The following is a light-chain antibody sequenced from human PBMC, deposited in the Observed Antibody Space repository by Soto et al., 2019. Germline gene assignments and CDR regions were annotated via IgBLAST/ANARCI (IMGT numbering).Light chain of an antibody. V-gene: IGLV1-40*01. Sequence: QSVLTQPPSVSGAPGQKITISCTGSSSNIGAGYDVHWYQQLPGTAPKVLIYGNKNRPSGVPDRFSGSKSATSASLAITGLQAEDEADSYCQSYDNSLNVWVFGGGTKLTVL. J-gene: IGLJ3*02. CDR1: SSNIGAGYD. CDR2: GNK. CDR3: QSYDNSLNVWV.